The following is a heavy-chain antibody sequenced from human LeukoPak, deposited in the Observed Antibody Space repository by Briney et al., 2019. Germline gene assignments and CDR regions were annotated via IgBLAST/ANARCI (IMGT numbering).Heavy chain of an antibody. J-gene: IGHJ3*02. CDR2: TNHSGST. CDR1: GGSFSGYY. D-gene: IGHD6-13*01. CDR3: ARVIRAYSPFDAFDI. Sequence: SETLSLTCAVYGGSFSGYYWSWIRQPPGKGLEWIGETNHSGSTNYNPSLKSRVTISVDTSKNQFSLKLSSVTAADTAVYYCARVIRAYSPFDAFDIWGQGTMVTVSS. V-gene: IGHV4-34*01.